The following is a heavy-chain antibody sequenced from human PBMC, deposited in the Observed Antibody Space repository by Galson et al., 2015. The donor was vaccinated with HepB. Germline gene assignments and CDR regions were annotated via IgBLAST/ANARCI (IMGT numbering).Heavy chain of an antibody. CDR1: GFTFSSYS. CDR3: ARDGGGIVVVTAIPSYGFDY. D-gene: IGHD2-21*02. Sequence: SLRLSCAASGFTFSSYSMNWVRQAPGKGLEWVSYISSSSSTIYYADSVKGRFTISRDNAKNSLYLQMNSLRDEDTAVYYCARDGGGIVVVTAIPSYGFDYWGQGTLVTVSS. CDR2: ISSSSSTI. J-gene: IGHJ4*02. V-gene: IGHV3-48*02.